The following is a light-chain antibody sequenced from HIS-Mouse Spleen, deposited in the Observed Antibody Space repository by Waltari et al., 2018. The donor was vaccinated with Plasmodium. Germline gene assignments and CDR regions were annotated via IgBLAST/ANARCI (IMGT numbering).Light chain of an antibody. J-gene: IGKJ4*01. V-gene: IGKV1-33*01. CDR3: QQYDNLPRT. Sequence: DLQMTPSPSSLSASVGDRVTLNCQASQDINNYLNLYEQKTGKAPKLLIYDASNWATGVPSRFSGSGSGTDVTFSISSLQPEDIATYYCQQYDNLPRTVGGGTKVEIK. CDR1: QDINNY. CDR2: DAS.